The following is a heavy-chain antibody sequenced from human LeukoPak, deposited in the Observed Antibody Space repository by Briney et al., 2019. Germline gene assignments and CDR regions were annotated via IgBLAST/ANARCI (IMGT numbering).Heavy chain of an antibody. CDR3: AKRGRGYYDSSGYMSTLLYYYYYMDV. J-gene: IGHJ6*03. Sequence: GGSLRLSCAASGFTFSSYAMHWVRQAPGKGLEWVAFIRYGGSNKYYADSVKGRFTISRDNSKNTLYLQMNSLRAEDTAVYYCAKRGRGYYDSSGYMSTLLYYYYYMDVWGKGTTVTISS. D-gene: IGHD3-22*01. V-gene: IGHV3-30*02. CDR2: IRYGGSNK. CDR1: GFTFSSYA.